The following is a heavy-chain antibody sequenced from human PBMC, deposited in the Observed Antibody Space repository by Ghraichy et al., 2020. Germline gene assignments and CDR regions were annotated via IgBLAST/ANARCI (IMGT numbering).Heavy chain of an antibody. D-gene: IGHD6-19*01. CDR2: ISSSGSTI. CDR3: ARGAVASL. J-gene: IGHJ4*02. Sequence: GGSLRLSCTASGFTFSSYEMNWVRQAPGKGLEWVSYISSSGSTIYYADSVKGRFTISRDSAKNSLYLQMNSLRVEDTALYYCARGAVASLWGQGTLVTVSS. V-gene: IGHV3-48*03. CDR1: GFTFSSYE.